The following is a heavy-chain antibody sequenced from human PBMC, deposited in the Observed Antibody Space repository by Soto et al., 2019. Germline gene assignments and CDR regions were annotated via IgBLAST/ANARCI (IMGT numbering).Heavy chain of an antibody. J-gene: IGHJ6*02. CDR2: INPGGGST. D-gene: IGHD3-22*01. Sequence: ASVKVSCKASGYTFTSYYMHWVRQAPGQGLEWMGIINPGGGSTSYAQKFQGRVTMTRDTSTSTVYMELSSLRSEDTAVYYCARVGPDYYDSSGYSNYYYGMDVWGQGTTVTVSS. CDR3: ARVGPDYYDSSGYSNYYYGMDV. V-gene: IGHV1-46*01. CDR1: GYTFTSYY.